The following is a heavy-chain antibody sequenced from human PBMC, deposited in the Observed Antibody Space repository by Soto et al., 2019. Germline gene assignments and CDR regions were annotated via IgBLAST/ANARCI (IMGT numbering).Heavy chain of an antibody. CDR3: AKGTTVTPWRYLDL. CDR1: RFAFSSYA. J-gene: IGHJ2*01. V-gene: IGHV3-30*18. CDR2: ISYDGGYE. Sequence: QEQLVESGGGVVQPGKSLRLSCAASRFAFSSYAMHWVRQAPGKGLEWLAVISYDGGYENYADSVKGRVTVSRDNSKNTLWLQINSLRPEDKALYYCAKGTTVTPWRYLDLWGQGTMGTVSS. D-gene: IGHD4-17*01.